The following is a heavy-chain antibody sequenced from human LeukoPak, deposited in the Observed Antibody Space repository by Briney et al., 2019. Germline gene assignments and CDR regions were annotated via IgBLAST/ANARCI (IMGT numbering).Heavy chain of an antibody. J-gene: IGHJ4*02. CDR1: GGSISSGSYY. V-gene: IGHV4-61*02. Sequence: SRTLTLTCTVSGGSISSGSYYWSWIRQPAGKGLEWIGRIYTSGSTNYNPSLKSRVTISVDTSKNQFSLKLSSVNAADTAVYYCARDLYSYGYSVQDYWGQGTLVTVSS. CDR2: IYTSGST. D-gene: IGHD5-18*01. CDR3: ARDLYSYGYSVQDY.